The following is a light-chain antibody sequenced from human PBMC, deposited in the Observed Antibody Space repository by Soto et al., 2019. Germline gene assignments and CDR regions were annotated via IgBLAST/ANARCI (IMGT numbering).Light chain of an antibody. Sequence: EIVLTQSPGTLSLSPGEGATLSCRASQILSSNYLAWYQQKPGQAPRLLIYGESRRATGIPDRFSGSGSGTDFTLAIRRLEPEDSAAYYCQQYGGSPSITFGQGTRLEIK. CDR1: QILSSNY. J-gene: IGKJ5*01. CDR2: GES. CDR3: QQYGGSPSIT. V-gene: IGKV3-20*01.